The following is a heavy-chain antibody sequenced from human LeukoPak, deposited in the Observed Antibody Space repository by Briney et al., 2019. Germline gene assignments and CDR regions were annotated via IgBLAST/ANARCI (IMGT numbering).Heavy chain of an antibody. CDR3: ARAWIVGATPTLFDY. CDR2: ISAYNGNT. J-gene: IGHJ4*02. CDR1: GYTFTSYG. D-gene: IGHD1-26*01. V-gene: IGHV1-18*01. Sequence: ASVKVSCKASGYTFTSYGISWVRQAPGQGLEWMGWISAYNGNTNYAQKLQGRVTMTTDTSTSTAYMELRSLRSDDTAVYSCARAWIVGATPTLFDYWGQGTLVTVSS.